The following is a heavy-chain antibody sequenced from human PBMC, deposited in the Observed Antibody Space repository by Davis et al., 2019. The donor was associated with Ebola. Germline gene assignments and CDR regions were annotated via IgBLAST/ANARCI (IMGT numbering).Heavy chain of an antibody. CDR1: GYTFTSYA. CDR2: INAGNGNT. V-gene: IGHV1-3*01. D-gene: IGHD3-22*01. CDR3: ARELIHYYDSSGYLRLYYFDY. J-gene: IGHJ4*02. Sequence: ASVKVSCKASGYTFTSYAMHWVRQAPGQRLEWMGWINAGNGNTKYSQKFQGRVTITRDTSASTAYMELSSLRSEDTAVYYCARELIHYYDSSGYLRLYYFDYWGQGTLVTVSS.